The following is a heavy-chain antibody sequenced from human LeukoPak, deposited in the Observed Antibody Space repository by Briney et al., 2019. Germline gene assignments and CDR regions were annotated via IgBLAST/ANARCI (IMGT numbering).Heavy chain of an antibody. D-gene: IGHD2-15*01. CDR3: AREKGRYCSGGSCHRYYYMDV. V-gene: IGHV1-46*01. J-gene: IGHJ6*03. CDR1: GYSFTSYG. CDR2: INPSGGST. Sequence: ASVKVSCKASGYSFTSYGISWVRQAPGQGLEWMGIINPSGGSTSYAQKFQGRVTMTRDTSTSTVYMELSSLRSEDTAVYYCAREKGRYCSGGSCHRYYYMDVWGKGTTVTISS.